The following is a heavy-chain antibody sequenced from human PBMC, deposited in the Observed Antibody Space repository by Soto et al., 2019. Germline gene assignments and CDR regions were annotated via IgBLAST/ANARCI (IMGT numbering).Heavy chain of an antibody. V-gene: IGHV4-59*08. Sequence: SETLSLTCSVSGGSISSYYWSWIRQPPGKGLEWIGYIYYSGSTNYNPSLKSRVTISVDTSKNQFSLKLSSVTAADTAVYYCASYSSSWPYFDYWGQGTLVTVSS. CDR3: ASYSSSWPYFDY. CDR2: IYYSGST. D-gene: IGHD6-13*01. J-gene: IGHJ4*02. CDR1: GGSISSYY.